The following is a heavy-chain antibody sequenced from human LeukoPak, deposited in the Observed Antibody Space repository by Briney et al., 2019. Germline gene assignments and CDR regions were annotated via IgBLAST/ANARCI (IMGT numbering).Heavy chain of an antibody. CDR1: GFTFSGYS. J-gene: IGHJ4*02. CDR2: ITSTSSYT. CDR3: ARDLKGHSTH. D-gene: IGHD6-13*01. V-gene: IGHV3-21*01. Sequence: AGGSLRLSCAASGFTFSGYSMNWARQAPGKGLEWVSSITSTSSYTYQADSVKGRFTISRDNAKNSLYLQMNSLRGEDTAVYYCARDLKGHSTHWGQGTLVTVSS.